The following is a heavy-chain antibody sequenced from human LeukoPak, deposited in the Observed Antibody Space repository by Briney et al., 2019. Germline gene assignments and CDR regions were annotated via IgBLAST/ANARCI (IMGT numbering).Heavy chain of an antibody. CDR2: IYYSGST. V-gene: IGHV4-59*01. Sequence: PSENLSLTCTVSGGSISSYYWSWIRQPPGKGLEWIGYIYYSGSTNYSPSLKSRVTISVDTSKNQFSLKLSSVTAADTAVYYCARDPAGLNWFDPWGQGTLVTVSS. J-gene: IGHJ5*02. D-gene: IGHD6-13*01. CDR3: ARDPAGLNWFDP. CDR1: GGSISSYY.